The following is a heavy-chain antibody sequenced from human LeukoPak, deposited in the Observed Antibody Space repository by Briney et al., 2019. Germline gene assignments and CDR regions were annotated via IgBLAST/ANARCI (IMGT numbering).Heavy chain of an antibody. V-gene: IGHV4-34*01. CDR1: GGSFSGYY. CDR3: TRDGGKGSGGDAFDI. D-gene: IGHD3-10*01. Sequence: PSETLSLTCAVYGGSFSGYYWSWIRQPPGKGLEWIGEINHSGSTNYNPSLKSRVTISVDTSKNQFSLKLSSVTAADTAVYYCTRDGGKGSGGDAFDIWGQGTMVTVSS. CDR2: INHSGST. J-gene: IGHJ3*02.